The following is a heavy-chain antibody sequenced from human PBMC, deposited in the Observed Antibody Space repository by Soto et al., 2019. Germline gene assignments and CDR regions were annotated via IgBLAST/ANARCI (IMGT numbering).Heavy chain of an antibody. CDR3: AKGRPLWFGEFVYFDY. D-gene: IGHD3-10*01. CDR2: ISGSGGST. V-gene: IGHV3-23*01. Sequence: GGSLRLSCAASGFTFSSYAMSWVRQAPGKGLEWVSAISGSGGSTYYADSVKGRFTISRDNSKNTLYLQMNSLRAEDTAVYYCAKGRPLWFGEFVYFDYWGQGTLVTVSS. CDR1: GFTFSSYA. J-gene: IGHJ4*02.